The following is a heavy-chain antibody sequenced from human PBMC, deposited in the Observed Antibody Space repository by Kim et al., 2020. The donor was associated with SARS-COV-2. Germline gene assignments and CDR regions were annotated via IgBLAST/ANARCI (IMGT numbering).Heavy chain of an antibody. D-gene: IGHD6-13*01. J-gene: IGHJ4*02. Sequence: YSQKFQGRVTITRDTSASTAYMELSSLRSEDTAVYYCARDNIAAAGTVDYWGQGTLVTVSS. CDR3: ARDNIAAAGTVDY. V-gene: IGHV1-3*01.